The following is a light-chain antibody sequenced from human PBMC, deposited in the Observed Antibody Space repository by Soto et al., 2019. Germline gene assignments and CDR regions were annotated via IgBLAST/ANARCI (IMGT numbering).Light chain of an antibody. CDR1: QSIGNY. Sequence: DIQMTQSPSTLSASVGDRVTITCRASQSIGNYLNWYHQKPGKAPKLLIYAASSLQSGVPSRFSGSGSGTDFTLTISNLQPEDFATYYCQQSYGAPRTFGQGTKVDIK. V-gene: IGKV1-39*01. CDR2: AAS. J-gene: IGKJ1*01. CDR3: QQSYGAPRT.